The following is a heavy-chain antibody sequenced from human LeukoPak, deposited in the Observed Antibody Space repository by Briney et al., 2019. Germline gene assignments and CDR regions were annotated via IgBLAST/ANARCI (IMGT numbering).Heavy chain of an antibody. Sequence: GGSLRLSCAASGFPFSSYSMNWVRQAPGKGLEWVSYITSSSSTMYYADAVKGRFAISRDNAKNSLYLQMNRLRAEDTAVYYCARKSGSSGYPFDYWGQGTLVTVSS. CDR1: GFPFSSYS. V-gene: IGHV3-48*01. D-gene: IGHD3-22*01. J-gene: IGHJ4*02. CDR3: ARKSGSSGYPFDY. CDR2: ITSSSSTM.